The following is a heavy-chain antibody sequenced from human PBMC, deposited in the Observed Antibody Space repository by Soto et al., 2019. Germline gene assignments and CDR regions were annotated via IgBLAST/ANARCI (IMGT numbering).Heavy chain of an antibody. D-gene: IGHD2-2*01. CDR3: ARGGYCSSTSCYPFDY. CDR1: GFTFSSYG. J-gene: IGHJ4*02. Sequence: GGSLRLSCAASGFTFSSYGMHWVRQAPGKGLEWVAVIWYDGSNKYYADSVKGRFTISRDNSKNTLYLQMNSLRAEDTAVYYCARGGYCSSTSCYPFDYWGQGTLVTVSS. V-gene: IGHV3-33*01. CDR2: IWYDGSNK.